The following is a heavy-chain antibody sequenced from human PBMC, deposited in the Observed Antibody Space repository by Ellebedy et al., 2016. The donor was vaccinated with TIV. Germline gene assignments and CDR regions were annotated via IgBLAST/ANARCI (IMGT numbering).Heavy chain of an antibody. Sequence: PGGSLRLSCAASGFTVSSNYMSWVRQAPGKGLEWVSVIYSGGSTYYADSVKGRFTISRDNSKNTLYLQMNSLGAEDTAVYYCASDSSGYEGYYFDYWGQGTLVTVSS. CDR1: GFTVSSNY. D-gene: IGHD3-22*01. CDR3: ASDSSGYEGYYFDY. CDR2: IYSGGST. J-gene: IGHJ4*02. V-gene: IGHV3-66*01.